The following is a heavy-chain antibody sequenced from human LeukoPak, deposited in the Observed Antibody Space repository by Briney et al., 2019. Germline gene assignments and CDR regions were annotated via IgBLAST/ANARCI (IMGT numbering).Heavy chain of an antibody. CDR2: ISWKSGSI. CDR1: GVTFDDYA. Sequence: GGSLRLSCAASGVTFDDYAMQWVRHAPGKGLEWVSGISWKSGSIGYADSVKGRFTISRDNAKNSLYRQMNRLRAEDTVVYYCARDGDFWSGYTKYYVDYWGQGTLVTVSS. D-gene: IGHD3-3*01. J-gene: IGHJ4*02. V-gene: IGHV3-9*01. CDR3: ARDGDFWSGYTKYYVDY.